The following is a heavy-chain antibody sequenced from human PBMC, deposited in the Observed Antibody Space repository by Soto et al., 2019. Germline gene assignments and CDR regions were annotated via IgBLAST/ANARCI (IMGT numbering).Heavy chain of an antibody. Sequence: GASVKVSCKASGGTFSSYAISWVRQAPGQGLEWMGGIIPIFGTANYAQKFQGRVTITADESTSTAYMELSSLRSEDTAVYYCARNGITISGVVIIFDYYYGMDVWGQGATVTVSS. CDR1: GGTFSSYA. D-gene: IGHD3-3*01. CDR3: ARNGITISGVVIIFDYYYGMDV. J-gene: IGHJ6*02. CDR2: IIPIFGTA. V-gene: IGHV1-69*13.